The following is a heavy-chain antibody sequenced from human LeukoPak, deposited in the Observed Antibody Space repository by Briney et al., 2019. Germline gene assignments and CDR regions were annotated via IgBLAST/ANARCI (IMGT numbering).Heavy chain of an antibody. Sequence: PSETLSLTCAVYGGSFSGYYWSWIRQPPGKGLEWIGEINHSGSTNYNPSLKSRVTISVDTSKNQFSLKLSSVTAADTAVYYCARGSRRGNDILRYNWFDPWGQGTLVTVSS. D-gene: IGHD3-9*01. CDR2: INHSGST. CDR3: ARGSRRGNDILRYNWFDP. V-gene: IGHV4-34*01. J-gene: IGHJ5*02. CDR1: GGSFSGYY.